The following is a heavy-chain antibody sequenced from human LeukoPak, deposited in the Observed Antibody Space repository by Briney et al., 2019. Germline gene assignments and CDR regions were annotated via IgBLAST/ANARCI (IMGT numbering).Heavy chain of an antibody. CDR1: GYTFTSYG. V-gene: IGHV1-18*04. D-gene: IGHD3-10*01. CDR2: ISAYNGNT. Sequence: ASVKVSCKASGYTFTSYGISWVRQAPGQGLEWMGWISAYNGNTNYAQKLQGRVTMTTDTSTSTAYMELRSLRSDDTAVYYCARALWGSGRVYYYYGMDVWGKGTTVTVSS. CDR3: ARALWGSGRVYYYYGMDV. J-gene: IGHJ6*04.